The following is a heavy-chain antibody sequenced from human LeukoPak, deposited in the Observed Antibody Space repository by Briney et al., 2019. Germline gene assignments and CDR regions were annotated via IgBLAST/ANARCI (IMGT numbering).Heavy chain of an antibody. Sequence: GASVTVSCKASGYTFTGYYMHWVRQAPGQGLEWMGWINPNSGSTNYAQKFQGRVTMTRDTSISTAYMELSRLRSADTAVYYCARAGSKASDIWGQGTMVTVSS. J-gene: IGHJ3*02. CDR3: ARAGSKASDI. CDR2: INPNSGST. V-gene: IGHV1-2*02. CDR1: GYTFTGYY.